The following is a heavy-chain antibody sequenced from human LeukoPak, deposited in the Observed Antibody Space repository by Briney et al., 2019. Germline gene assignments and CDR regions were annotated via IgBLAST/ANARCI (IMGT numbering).Heavy chain of an antibody. Sequence: QPGGALRLSCAASGFIFSNYWMHWVRQAPGKGLVWVSRISGDGKTTDYADSVKGRFTISRDNAKNSLYLQMNSLRAEDTAVYYCARVVAISTGYFDYWGQGTLVTVSS. CDR1: GFIFSNYW. D-gene: IGHD5-12*01. CDR3: ARVVAISTGYFDY. CDR2: ISGDGKTT. J-gene: IGHJ4*02. V-gene: IGHV3-74*01.